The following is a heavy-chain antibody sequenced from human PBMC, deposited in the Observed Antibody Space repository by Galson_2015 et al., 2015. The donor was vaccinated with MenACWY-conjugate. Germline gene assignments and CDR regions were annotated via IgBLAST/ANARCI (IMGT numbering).Heavy chain of an antibody. Sequence: QSGAEVKKPGESLTISCKASGYSFASYWIGWVRQMPGKGLEWVGIIWPGDSETRYSPSFQGQVTISADQSISTVYLQWSSLEASDTAIYYCARQAMITAPGNNWFDPWGQGTLVTVSS. J-gene: IGHJ5*02. CDR1: GYSFASYW. D-gene: IGHD6-13*01. V-gene: IGHV5-51*01. CDR2: IWPGDSET. CDR3: ARQAMITAPGNNWFDP.